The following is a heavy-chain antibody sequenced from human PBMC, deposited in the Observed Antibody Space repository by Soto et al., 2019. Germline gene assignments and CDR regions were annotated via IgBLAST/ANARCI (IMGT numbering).Heavy chain of an antibody. D-gene: IGHD1-26*01. CDR1: GGSFSGYI. CDR3: TRGLFSWSYYSGGWYYFDS. CDR2: INHSGSS. V-gene: IGHV4-34*01. Sequence: QVRLQQWGAGLLKPSETLSLTCAVSGGSFSGYIWTWIRQTPGKGLQWIGQINHSGSSIYNPSLTDRVDISTRSKNKFSLGLSAVTAVDTAVYYCTRGLFSWSYYSGGWYYFDSWGQGTMVTVSS. J-gene: IGHJ4*02.